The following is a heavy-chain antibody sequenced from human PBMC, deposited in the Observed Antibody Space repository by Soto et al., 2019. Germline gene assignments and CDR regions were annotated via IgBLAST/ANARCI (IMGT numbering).Heavy chain of an antibody. D-gene: IGHD3-10*01. J-gene: IGHJ6*02. CDR3: ARVFGFGGMDV. Sequence: QVQLQESGPGLVKPSQTLSLTCTVSGGSISSGGYYWSWIRQHPGKGLEWIGDIYYSGSTYYNPSLKSRVTISVDTSKKQYSLKLSSVTAADTAVYYCARVFGFGGMDVWGQGTTVTVAS. CDR1: GGSISSGGYY. V-gene: IGHV4-31*03. CDR2: IYYSGST.